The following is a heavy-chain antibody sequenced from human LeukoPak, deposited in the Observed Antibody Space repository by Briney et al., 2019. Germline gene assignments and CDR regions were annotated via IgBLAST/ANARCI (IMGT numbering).Heavy chain of an antibody. CDR2: TDWDDDK. CDR3: ARAMGDYDPGYFDY. V-gene: IGHV2-70*01. J-gene: IGHJ4*02. Sequence: SGPALVKPTQTLTLTCTFSGFSLSTSGMCVSWIRQPPGKALEWLALTDWDDDKYYSTSLKTRLTISKDTSKNQVVLTMTNMDPVDTATYYCARAMGDYDPGYFDYWGQGTLVTVSS. CDR1: GFSLSTSGMC. D-gene: IGHD4-17*01.